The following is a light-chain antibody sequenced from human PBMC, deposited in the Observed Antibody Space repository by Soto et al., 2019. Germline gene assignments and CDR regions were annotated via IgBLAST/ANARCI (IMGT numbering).Light chain of an antibody. Sequence: DIQMTQSPSTLSASVGDRVTITCRASQSISSWLAWYQQKPGKAPKLLIYDASSLQSGVPSRFSGSGSGTEFTLTISSLQPEDFATYYCQQPDTFGQGTRLENK. CDR3: QQPDT. CDR1: QSISSW. CDR2: DAS. V-gene: IGKV1-5*01. J-gene: IGKJ5*01.